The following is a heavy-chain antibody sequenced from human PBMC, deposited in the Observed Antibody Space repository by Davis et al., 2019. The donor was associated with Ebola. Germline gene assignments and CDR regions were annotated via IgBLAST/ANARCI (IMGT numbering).Heavy chain of an antibody. V-gene: IGHV4-59*01. CDR2: IFYSGST. D-gene: IGHD3-22*01. Sequence: MPGGSLRLSCTASGGSISSYYWSWIRQPPGKGLEWIGYIFYSGSTNYNPSLKSRLTITVDTSKNQFSLKLSSVTAADTAVYYCARGGYYDSSGYSHAAFDIWGQGTMVTVSS. CDR3: ARGGYYDSSGYSHAAFDI. J-gene: IGHJ3*02. CDR1: GGSISSYY.